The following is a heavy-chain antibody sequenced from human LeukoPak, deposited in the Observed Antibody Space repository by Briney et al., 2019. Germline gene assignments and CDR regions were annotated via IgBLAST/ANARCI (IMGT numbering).Heavy chain of an antibody. V-gene: IGHV3-21*01. CDR3: AGGAGDYSSSWY. CDR2: ISSSSSYI. Sequence: GGSLRLSCAASGFTFSSYSMNWVRQAPGKGLEWVSSISSSSSYIYYADSVKGRFTISRDNAKNSLCLQMNSLRAEDTAVYYCAGGAGDYSSSWYWGQGTLVTVSS. D-gene: IGHD6-13*01. CDR1: GFTFSSYS. J-gene: IGHJ4*02.